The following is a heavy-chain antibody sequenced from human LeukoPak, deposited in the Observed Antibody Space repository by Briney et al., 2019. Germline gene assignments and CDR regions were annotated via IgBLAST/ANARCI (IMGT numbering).Heavy chain of an antibody. Sequence: ASVKVSCKASGYTFTSYYMHWVRQAPGQGLEWMGIINPSGGSTSYAQEFQGRVTMTRDTSTSTVYMELSSLRSEDTAVYYCARVRLEQPPDYYYYGMDVWGQGTTVTVSS. CDR3: ARVRLEQPPDYYYYGMDV. CDR1: GYTFTSYY. CDR2: INPSGGST. J-gene: IGHJ6*02. V-gene: IGHV1-46*01. D-gene: IGHD1/OR15-1a*01.